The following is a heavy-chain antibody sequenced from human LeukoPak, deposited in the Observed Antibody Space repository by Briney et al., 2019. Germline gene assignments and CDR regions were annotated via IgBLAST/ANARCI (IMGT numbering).Heavy chain of an antibody. CDR3: SKDTYSGSEGYFEY. J-gene: IGHJ4*02. Sequence: TGGSLRLSCAASGFLFEDYTMHWVRHAPGKGLEWVSLITYDNDTYYADSVKGRFTISRDNSKSSLFLQMNSLRNEDTALYYCSKDTYSGSEGYFEYWGQGTLVTVSS. CDR2: ITYDNDT. V-gene: IGHV3-43*01. D-gene: IGHD5-12*01. CDR1: GFLFEDYT.